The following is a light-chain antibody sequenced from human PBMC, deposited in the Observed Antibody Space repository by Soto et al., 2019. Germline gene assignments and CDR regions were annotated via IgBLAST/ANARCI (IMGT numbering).Light chain of an antibody. CDR3: SSYTSSITRV. Sequence: QSALTQPASVSGSPGQSITISCTGTSSDVGGYNYVSWYQQHPGKAPKLMIYDVSNRHSGVSNRFSGSKSGNTASLTISGLQTEDEADYYCSSYTSSITRVFGTGTKLTVL. CDR1: SSDVGGYNY. CDR2: DVS. V-gene: IGLV2-14*03. J-gene: IGLJ1*01.